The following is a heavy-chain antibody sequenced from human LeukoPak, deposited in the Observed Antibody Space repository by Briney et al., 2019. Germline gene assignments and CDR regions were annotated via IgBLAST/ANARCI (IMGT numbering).Heavy chain of an antibody. CDR2: IYTSGST. Sequence: KPSETLSLTCTVSGGSISSSSYYWSWIRQPAGKGLEWIGRIYTSGSTNYNPSLKSRVTMSVDTSKNQFSLKLSSVTAADTAVYYCARDRSWGYSSSLKKYYFDYWGQGTLVTVSS. D-gene: IGHD6-13*01. J-gene: IGHJ4*02. CDR1: GGSISSSSYY. V-gene: IGHV4-61*02. CDR3: ARDRSWGYSSSLKKYYFDY.